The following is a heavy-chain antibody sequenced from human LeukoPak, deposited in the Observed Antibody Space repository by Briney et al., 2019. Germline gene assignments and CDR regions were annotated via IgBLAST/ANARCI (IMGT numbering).Heavy chain of an antibody. Sequence: GGSLRLSCVASGFTFSSYNMIWVRQAPGKGLEWVSGLSGSGRATYYAHSVKGRFTISRDNAKNSLYLQMNSLRAEDTAVYYCARGWELPFGPDYWGQGTLVTVSS. CDR3: ARGWELPFGPDY. CDR1: GFTFSSYN. V-gene: IGHV3-21*04. CDR2: LSGSGRAT. J-gene: IGHJ4*02. D-gene: IGHD1-26*01.